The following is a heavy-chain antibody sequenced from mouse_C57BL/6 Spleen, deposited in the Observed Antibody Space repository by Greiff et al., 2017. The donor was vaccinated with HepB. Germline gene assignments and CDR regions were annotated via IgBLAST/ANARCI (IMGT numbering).Heavy chain of an antibody. CDR1: GYTFTSYW. CDR2: IHPSDSDT. J-gene: IGHJ3*01. D-gene: IGHD2-12*01. V-gene: IGHV1-74*01. Sequence: VQLQQPGAELVKPGASVKVSCKASGYTFTSYWMHWVKQRPGQGLEWIGRIHPSDSDTNYNQKFKGKATLTVDKSSSTAYMQLSSLTSEDSAVYYCAMELRRPGFAYWGQGTLVTVSA. CDR3: AMELRRPGFAY.